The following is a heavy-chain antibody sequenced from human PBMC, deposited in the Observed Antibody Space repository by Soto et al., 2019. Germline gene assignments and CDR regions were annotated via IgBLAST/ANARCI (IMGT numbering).Heavy chain of an antibody. Sequence: SETLSLTCNVSGGSITSGGYYWFWIRQHPGKGLEWIGYIYYSGSTYYNPSLKSRVTISIDTSKNQFSLKLSSVTAADTAVYYCARVGTSYARRGLDVWGQGTTVTVSS. CDR2: IYYSGST. CDR1: GGSITSGGYY. J-gene: IGHJ6*02. CDR3: ARVGTSYARRGLDV. D-gene: IGHD7-27*01. V-gene: IGHV4-31*03.